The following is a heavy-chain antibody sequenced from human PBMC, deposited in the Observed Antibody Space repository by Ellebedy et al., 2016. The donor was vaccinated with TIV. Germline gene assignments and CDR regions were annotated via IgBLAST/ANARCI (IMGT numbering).Heavy chain of an antibody. V-gene: IGHV4-59*01. J-gene: IGHJ6*03. CDR2: INKDVNT. CDR3: ARSPGGLVDTYYYYYYMDV. CDR1: GGSIGAYY. Sequence: SETLSLXCTVYGGSIGAYYWSWIRQPPEKGLEWIAYINKDVNTKYNPSLKSRVTISVDTSKNQFSLKLTSVTAGDTAIYYCARSPGGLVDTYYYYYYMDVWGKGTTVTVSS. D-gene: IGHD6-6*01.